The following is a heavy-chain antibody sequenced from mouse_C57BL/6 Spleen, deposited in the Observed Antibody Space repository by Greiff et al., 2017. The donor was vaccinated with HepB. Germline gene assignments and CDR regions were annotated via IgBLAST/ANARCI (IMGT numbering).Heavy chain of an antibody. CDR1: GYTFTSYT. D-gene: IGHD4-1*01. CDR2: INPSSGYT. V-gene: IGHV1-4*01. J-gene: IGHJ2*01. Sequence: VQLQESGAELARPGASVKMSCKASGYTFTSYTMHWVKQRPGQGLEWIGYINPSSGYTKYNQKFKDKATLTADKSSSTAYMQLSSLTSEDSAVYDCARNWDVLFDYWGQGTTLTVSS. CDR3: ARNWDVLFDY.